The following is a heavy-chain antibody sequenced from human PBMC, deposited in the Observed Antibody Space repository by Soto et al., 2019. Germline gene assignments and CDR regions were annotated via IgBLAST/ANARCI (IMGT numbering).Heavy chain of an antibody. CDR2: ISYDGSNK. Sequence: QVQLVESGGGVVQPGRSLRLSCAASGFTFSSYAMHWVRQAPGKGLEWVAVISYDGSNKYYADSVKGRFTISRDNFKNTLSLQMNSLRAEDTAVYYCARDPLWGTAMVLWYFDLWGRGTLVTVSS. V-gene: IGHV3-30-3*01. CDR1: GFTFSSYA. CDR3: ARDPLWGTAMVLWYFDL. J-gene: IGHJ2*01. D-gene: IGHD5-18*01.